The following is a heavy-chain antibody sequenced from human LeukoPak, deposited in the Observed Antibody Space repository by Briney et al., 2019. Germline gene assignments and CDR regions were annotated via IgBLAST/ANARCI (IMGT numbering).Heavy chain of an antibody. CDR1: GGSISSGSFY. CDR2: IHTSGNT. CDR3: ARLPGSYYSPPGDAFDI. D-gene: IGHD1-26*01. J-gene: IGHJ3*02. Sequence: SETLSLTCTVSGGSISSGSFYWSWIRQPAGKGLEWIGRIHTSGNTNYNPSLKSRVTISVDTSKNQFSLKLSSVTAADTAVYYCARLPGSYYSPPGDAFDIWGQGTMVTASS. V-gene: IGHV4-61*02.